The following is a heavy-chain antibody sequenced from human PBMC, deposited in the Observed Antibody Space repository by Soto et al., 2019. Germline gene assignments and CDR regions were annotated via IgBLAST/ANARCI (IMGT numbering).Heavy chain of an antibody. D-gene: IGHD2-21*01. V-gene: IGHV3-11*01. J-gene: IGHJ4*02. CDR2: FGPYGNSI. CDR3: ARDDHTYGVY. Sequence: SGESLKISCAASGFSFRDYFMSWLRQAPGKGLEWVSYFGPYGNSIYYADSVKGRFTISRDDATKSLHLHMNSLRTDDTAVYYCARDDHTYGVYWGQGTPVIVSS. CDR1: GFSFRDYF.